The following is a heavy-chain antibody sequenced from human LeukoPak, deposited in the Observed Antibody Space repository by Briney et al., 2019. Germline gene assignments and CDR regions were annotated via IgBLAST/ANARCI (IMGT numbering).Heavy chain of an antibody. CDR3: ARGLVDTATFDY. CDR2: INHSGST. Sequence: SETLSLTCAVYGGSFSGYYWSWIRQPPGKGLEWIGEINHSGSTNYNPSLKSRVTISVDTSKNQFSLKLSSVTAADTAVYYCARGLVDTATFDYWGQGTLVTVSS. V-gene: IGHV4-34*01. J-gene: IGHJ4*02. D-gene: IGHD5-18*01. CDR1: GGSFSGYY.